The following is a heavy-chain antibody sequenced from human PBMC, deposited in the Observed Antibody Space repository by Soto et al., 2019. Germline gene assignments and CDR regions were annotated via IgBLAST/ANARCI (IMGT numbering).Heavy chain of an antibody. Sequence: QVQLVESGGGVVQPGRSLRLSCAASGFTFSSYAMHWVRQAPGKGLEWVAVISYDGSNKYYADSVKGRFTISRDNSKNTLYLQMNSLRAEDTAVYYCARDGGFVADYGDYVYYFDYWGQGTLVTVSS. CDR1: GFTFSSYA. V-gene: IGHV3-30-3*01. CDR2: ISYDGSNK. J-gene: IGHJ4*02. CDR3: ARDGGFVADYGDYVYYFDY. D-gene: IGHD4-17*01.